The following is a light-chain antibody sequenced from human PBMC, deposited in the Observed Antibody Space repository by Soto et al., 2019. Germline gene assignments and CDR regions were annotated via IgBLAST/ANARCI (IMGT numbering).Light chain of an antibody. Sequence: EIMLTQSPATLSVSPGERATLSCRASQSVTTNLAWYQQKPGQAPRLLVYGASTRPAGIPARFSGSGSGTDFTLTISSLQSEDFAVYYCQYCNNWLWTFGQGTKVDIK. CDR1: QSVTTN. CDR2: GAS. J-gene: IGKJ1*01. CDR3: QYCNNWLWT. V-gene: IGKV3-15*01.